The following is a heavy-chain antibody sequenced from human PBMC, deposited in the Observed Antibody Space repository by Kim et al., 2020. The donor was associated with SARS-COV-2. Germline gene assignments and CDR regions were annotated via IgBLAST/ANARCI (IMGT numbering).Heavy chain of an antibody. J-gene: IGHJ3*02. D-gene: IGHD3-3*02. V-gene: IGHV4-34*01. CDR3: ARALAKDAFDI. CDR2: T. Sequence: TNDHPSLKSRVPISVDTSKNQFSLKLSSVTAADTAVYYCARALAKDAFDIWGQGTMVTVSS.